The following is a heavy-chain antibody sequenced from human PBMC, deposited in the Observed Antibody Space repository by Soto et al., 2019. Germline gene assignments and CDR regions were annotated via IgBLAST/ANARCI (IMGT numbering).Heavy chain of an antibody. CDR1: GFTFSSYA. J-gene: IGHJ4*02. D-gene: IGHD3-22*01. Sequence: LRLSCAASGFTFSSYAMHWVRQAPGKGLEWVAVISYDGSNKYYADSVKGRFTISRDNSKNTLYLQMNSLRAEDTAVYYCARTAGGYYDSSGYPYWGQGTLVTVSS. CDR3: ARTAGGYYDSSGYPY. CDR2: ISYDGSNK. V-gene: IGHV3-30-3*01.